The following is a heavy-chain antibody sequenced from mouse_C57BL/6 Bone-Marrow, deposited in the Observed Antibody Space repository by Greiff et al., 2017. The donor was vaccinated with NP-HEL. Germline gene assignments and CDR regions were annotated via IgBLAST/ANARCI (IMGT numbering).Heavy chain of an antibody. CDR1: GFTFSDFY. CDR3: ARDELGRDYAMDY. D-gene: IGHD4-1*01. V-gene: IGHV7-1*01. J-gene: IGHJ4*01. CDR2: SRNKANDYTT. Sequence: EVQVVESGGGLVQSGRSLRLSCATSGFTFSDFYMEWVRQAPGKGLEWIAASRNKANDYTTEYSASVKGRFIVSRDTSQSILYLQMNALRAEDTAIYYCARDELGRDYAMDYWGQGTSVTVSS.